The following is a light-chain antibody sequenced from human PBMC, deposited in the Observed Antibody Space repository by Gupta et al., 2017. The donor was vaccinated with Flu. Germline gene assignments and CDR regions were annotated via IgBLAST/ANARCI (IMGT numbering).Light chain of an antibody. J-gene: IGKJ3*01. V-gene: IGKV3-20*01. CDR1: QSVGRNY. Sequence: ENVLTRSPGTLSLSPGESATLSCRASQSVGRNYLAWYQQKPGQAPRLLIAGATNRATGIPDRFSGSGSGTDFTLTISRLEPEDFAVYYCQQYDGSSTFGPGTKVDIK. CDR2: GAT. CDR3: QQYDGSST.